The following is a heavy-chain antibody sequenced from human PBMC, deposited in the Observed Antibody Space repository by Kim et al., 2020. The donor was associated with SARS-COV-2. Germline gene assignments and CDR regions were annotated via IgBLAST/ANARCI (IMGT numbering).Heavy chain of an antibody. Sequence: GGSLRLSCAASGFTFSSYSMNWVRQAPGKGLEWGSYISSSSSTIYYADSVKGRFTISRDNAKNSLYLQMNSLRDEDTAVYYCARLQWELLTEPIDYWGQGTLVTVSS. CDR3: ARLQWELLTEPIDY. V-gene: IGHV3-48*02. CDR1: GFTFSSYS. D-gene: IGHD1-26*01. J-gene: IGHJ4*02. CDR2: ISSSSSTI.